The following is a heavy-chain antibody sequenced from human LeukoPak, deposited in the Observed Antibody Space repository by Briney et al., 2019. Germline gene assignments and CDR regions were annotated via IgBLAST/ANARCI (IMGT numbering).Heavy chain of an antibody. CDR2: ISSSSSYI. CDR3: ARDGHGDYFDY. V-gene: IGHV3-21*01. D-gene: IGHD4-17*01. J-gene: IGHJ4*02. Sequence: GGSLRLSCAASGFTFSSYSMNWVRQALGKGLEWVSSISSSSSYIYYADSVKGRFTISRDNAKNSLYLQMNSLRAEDTAVYYCARDGHGDYFDYWGQGTLVTVSS. CDR1: GFTFSSYS.